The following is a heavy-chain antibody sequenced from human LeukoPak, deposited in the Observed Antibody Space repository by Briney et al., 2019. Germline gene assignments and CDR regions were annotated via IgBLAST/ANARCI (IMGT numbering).Heavy chain of an antibody. D-gene: IGHD3-16*01. V-gene: IGHV3-7*03. Sequence: GGSLRLSCAASGLTFSSRWMSWVRQAPGKGLEWLGNIQPDGREQYPVDSVKGRFTISRDNAKNSLYLQMNSLRAEDTAVYYCARVGTYDYALDYWGQGTLVTVSS. CDR2: IQPDGREQ. J-gene: IGHJ4*02. CDR3: ARVGTYDYALDY. CDR1: GLTFSSRW.